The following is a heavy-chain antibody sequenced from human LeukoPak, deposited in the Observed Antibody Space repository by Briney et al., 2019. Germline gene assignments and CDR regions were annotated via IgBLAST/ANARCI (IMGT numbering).Heavy chain of an antibody. CDR1: GGSISSSSYY. V-gene: IGHV4-61*01. CDR2: IYYSGST. D-gene: IGHD5-18*01. J-gene: IGHJ5*02. CDR3: ARVPRGYRSWFDP. Sequence: SETLSLTCTVSGGSISSSSYYWSWIRQPPGKGLEWIGYIYYSGSTNYNPSLKSRVTISVDTSKNQFSLKLSSVTAADTAVYYCARVPRGYRSWFDPWGQGTLVTVSS.